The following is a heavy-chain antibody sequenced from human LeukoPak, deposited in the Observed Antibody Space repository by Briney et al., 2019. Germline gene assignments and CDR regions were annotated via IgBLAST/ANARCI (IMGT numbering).Heavy chain of an antibody. CDR3: ASTVRYYYDSSGYYPFDY. V-gene: IGHV1-18*01. Sequence: GASVKVSCKASGYTFTSYGISWVRQAPGQGLEWMGWISAYNGNTNYAQKLQGRVTMTTDTSTGTAYMELRSLRPDDTAVYYCASTVRYYYDSSGYYPFDYWGQGTLVTVSS. CDR2: ISAYNGNT. CDR1: GYTFTSYG. J-gene: IGHJ4*02. D-gene: IGHD3-22*01.